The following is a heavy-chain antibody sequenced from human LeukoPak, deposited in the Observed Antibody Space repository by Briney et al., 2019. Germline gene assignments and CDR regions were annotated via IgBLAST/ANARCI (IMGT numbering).Heavy chain of an antibody. CDR1: GGSISSGGYS. Sequence: KPSETLSLTCAVSGGSISSGGYSWSWIRQPPGKGLEWIGYIYHSGSTYYNPSLKSRVTISVDRSKNQFSLKLSSVTAADTAVYYCARGSIVVVPAAIVRFDPWGQGTLVTVSS. V-gene: IGHV4-30-2*01. CDR2: IYHSGST. CDR3: ARGSIVVVPAAIVRFDP. D-gene: IGHD2-2*02. J-gene: IGHJ5*02.